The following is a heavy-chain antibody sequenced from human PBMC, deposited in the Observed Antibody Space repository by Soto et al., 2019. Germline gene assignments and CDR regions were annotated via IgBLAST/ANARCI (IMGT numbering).Heavy chain of an antibody. CDR2: MFFTGST. V-gene: IGHV4-39*01. CDR3: ARLRSSYAGSYYGGGFFDH. J-gene: IGHJ4*02. D-gene: IGHD4-4*01. CDR1: AAAFTNTSYY. Sequence: SETLSLTCSVSAAAFTNTSYYWGWIRQPPGKGPEWIGGMFFTGSTYYDPSLKSRVTMSADTSKSQFSLKLTSVTAADTAVYFCARLRSSYAGSYYGGGFFDHWGRGAPVTVSS.